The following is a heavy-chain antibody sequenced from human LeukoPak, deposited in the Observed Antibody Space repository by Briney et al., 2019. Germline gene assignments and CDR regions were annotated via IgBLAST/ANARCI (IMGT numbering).Heavy chain of an antibody. CDR3: VRRGGSDGWGAFDI. Sequence: GGSLRLSCAASEFTFSNYVMYWVRQAPGKGLEWVSSIRQSGDITYYADSVKGRFTISRDNSKNTLSLQMNSLSREDTAIYYCVRRGGSDGWGAFDIWGQGTVVTVSS. V-gene: IGHV3-23*01. J-gene: IGHJ3*02. D-gene: IGHD5-24*01. CDR2: IRQSGDIT. CDR1: EFTFSNYV.